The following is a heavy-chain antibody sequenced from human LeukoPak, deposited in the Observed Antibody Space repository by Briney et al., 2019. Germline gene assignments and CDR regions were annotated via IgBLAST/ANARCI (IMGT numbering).Heavy chain of an antibody. CDR1: GGSISSGGYY. CDR3: ARGPVGATPFDY. J-gene: IGHJ4*02. Sequence: SETLSLTCTVSGGSISSGGYYWSWIRQHPGKGLEWIGYIYYSGSPYYNPSLKSRVTISVDTSKNQFSLKLSSVTAADTAVYYCARGPVGATPFDYWGQGTLVTVSS. CDR2: IYYSGSP. V-gene: IGHV4-31*03. D-gene: IGHD1-26*01.